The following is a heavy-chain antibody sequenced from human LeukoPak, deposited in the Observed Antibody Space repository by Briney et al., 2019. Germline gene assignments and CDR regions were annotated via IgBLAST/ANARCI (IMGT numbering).Heavy chain of an antibody. V-gene: IGHV1-69*13. CDR3: ARERGRGYDE. Sequence: ASVKVSCKASGGTFSSYAISWVRQAPGQGLEWMGGIIPIFGTANYAQKFQGRVTITADESTSTAYMELSSLRSEDTAVYFCARERGRGYDEWGQGTLVTVSS. CDR1: GGTFSSYA. J-gene: IGHJ4*02. D-gene: IGHD5-12*01. CDR2: IIPIFGTA.